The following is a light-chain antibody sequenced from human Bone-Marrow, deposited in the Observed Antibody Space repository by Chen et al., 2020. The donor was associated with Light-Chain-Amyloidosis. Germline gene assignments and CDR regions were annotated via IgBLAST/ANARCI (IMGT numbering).Light chain of an antibody. V-gene: IGLV2-23*02. Sequence: SALTHPHTVSGSPGQSITISCTGTSSDVGSYNLVSWYQQHPGKVPTRMIYDDSKRPSGVSDRFSGSKSGNTASLTISGLQAEDEADYYCSSYAGGTTFVIFGGGTKLTVL. CDR2: DDS. J-gene: IGLJ2*01. CDR1: SSDVGSYNL. CDR3: SSYAGGTTFVI.